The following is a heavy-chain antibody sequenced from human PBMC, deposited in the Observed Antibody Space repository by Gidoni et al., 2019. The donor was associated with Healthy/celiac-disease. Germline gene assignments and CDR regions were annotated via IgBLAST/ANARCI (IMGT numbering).Heavy chain of an antibody. J-gene: IGHJ5*02. CDR3: ARDPRSYYDFWSGYLSWFDP. CDR2: ISYDGSKK. CDR1: GFTFRSYA. V-gene: IGHV3-30*04. D-gene: IGHD3-3*01. Sequence: QVQLVESGGGVVQPGRSLRLSCAASGFTFRSYALHWVRQAPGKGLEWEAVISYDGSKKYYADSVKGRFTISRDNSKNTLYLQMNSRRAEDTAVYYCARDPRSYYDFWSGYLSWFDPWGQGTLVTVSS.